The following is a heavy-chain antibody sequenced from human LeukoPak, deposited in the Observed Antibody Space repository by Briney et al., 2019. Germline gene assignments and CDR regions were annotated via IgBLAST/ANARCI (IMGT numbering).Heavy chain of an antibody. V-gene: IGHV3-7*01. D-gene: IGHD6-6*01. CDR2: IKGDGSDK. Sequence: PGRSLRLSCAASGFTFDTCWMSWVRQAPGKGLEWVANIKGDGSDKDYVDSVKGRFTISRDNARNSLYLQMNSLRAEDTAVYYCARLGLVGSSHYFDYWGQGTLVTVSS. CDR1: GFTFDTCW. CDR3: ARLGLVGSSHYFDY. J-gene: IGHJ4*02.